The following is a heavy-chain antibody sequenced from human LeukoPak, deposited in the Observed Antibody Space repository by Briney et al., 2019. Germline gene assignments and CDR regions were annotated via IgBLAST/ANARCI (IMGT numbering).Heavy chain of an antibody. CDR1: GFTLSSYV. Sequence: GGSLRLSCAASGFTLSSYVMHWVRQAPGKGLECVEVISSDGSNKYYADSVKGRFTVSRDNSKNTLYLQMNSLRPEDTAVYYCARDLPTVVIFGAFDSWGQGTLVTVSP. CDR2: ISSDGSNK. D-gene: IGHD3-3*01. J-gene: IGHJ4*02. V-gene: IGHV3-30*04. CDR3: ARDLPTVVIFGAFDS.